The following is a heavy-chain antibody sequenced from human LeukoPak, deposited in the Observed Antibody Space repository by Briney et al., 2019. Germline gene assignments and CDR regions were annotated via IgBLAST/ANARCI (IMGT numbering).Heavy chain of an antibody. J-gene: IGHJ5*02. CDR1: GYSISSGYY. CDR2: IYHSGST. V-gene: IGHV4-38-2*02. Sequence: SETLSLTCTVSGYSISSGYYWGWIRPPPGKGLEWIGSIYHSGSTYYNPSLKSRVTISVDTSKNQFSLKLSSVTAADTAVYYCFNGSGTTFSWGQGTLVTVSS. CDR3: FNGSGTTFS. D-gene: IGHD1-1*01.